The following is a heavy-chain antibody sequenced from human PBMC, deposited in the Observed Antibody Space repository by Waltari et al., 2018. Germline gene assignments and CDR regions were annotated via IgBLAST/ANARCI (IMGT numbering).Heavy chain of an antibody. CDR2: ISFDASKE. J-gene: IGHJ4*02. Sequence: VQLVQSGGGVVQPGGSVILSCVAPGFEFSRSGMLWVRQAPGKGLEWVALISFDASKENFAESVKGRFTISRDDSKNLVSLQMTGLTIEDTAVYYCAKDSEANYFDYWGQGTLVTVSS. CDR1: GFEFSRSG. V-gene: IGHV3-30*18. CDR3: AKDSEANYFDY.